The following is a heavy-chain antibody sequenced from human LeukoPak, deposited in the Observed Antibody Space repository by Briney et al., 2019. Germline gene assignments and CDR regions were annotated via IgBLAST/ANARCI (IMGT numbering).Heavy chain of an antibody. CDR3: ARLGTTVVPAAKSLDAFDI. J-gene: IGHJ3*02. D-gene: IGHD2-2*01. CDR1: GYSFSSHW. V-gene: IGHV5-51*01. Sequence: GESLKISCKGSGYSFSSHWIGWVRQMPGKGLEWMGIIYPGDSDTRYSPSFQGQVTISADKSISTAYLQWSSLKASDTAIYYCARLGTTVVPAAKSLDAFDIWGQGTMVTVSS. CDR2: IYPGDSDT.